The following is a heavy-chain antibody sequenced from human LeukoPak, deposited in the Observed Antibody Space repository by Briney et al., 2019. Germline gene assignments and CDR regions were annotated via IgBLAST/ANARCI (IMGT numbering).Heavy chain of an antibody. J-gene: IGHJ3*02. CDR3: ARQDVNVYMDAFDI. V-gene: IGHV4-61*08. CDR2: IYYSGST. CDR1: GGSISSGGYC. Sequence: SETLSLTCAVSGGSISSGGYCWSWIRQPPGKGLEWIGCIYYSGSTNYNPSPKSRVTISVDTSKNQFSLKLSSVTAADAAVYYCARQDVNVYMDAFDIWGQGTMVTVSS. D-gene: IGHD5/OR15-5a*01.